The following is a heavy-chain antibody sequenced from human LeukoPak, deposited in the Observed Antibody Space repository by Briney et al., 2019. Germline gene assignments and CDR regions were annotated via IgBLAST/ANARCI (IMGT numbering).Heavy chain of an antibody. D-gene: IGHD3-10*01. CDR1: GGSISSSSYY. Sequence: PSETLSLTCTVSGGSISSSSYYWGWIRQPPGKGLEWIGSIYYSGSTYYNPSLKSRVTISVDTSKNQFSLKLSSVTAADTAVYYCAQAGDYYGSVFVAYWGQGTLVTVSS. V-gene: IGHV4-39*01. CDR2: IYYSGST. J-gene: IGHJ4*02. CDR3: AQAGDYYGSVFVAY.